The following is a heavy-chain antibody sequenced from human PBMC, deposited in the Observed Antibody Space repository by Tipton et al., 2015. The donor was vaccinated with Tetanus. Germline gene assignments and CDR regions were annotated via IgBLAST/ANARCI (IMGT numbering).Heavy chain of an antibody. J-gene: IGHJ4*02. Sequence: SLRLSCAASGFTFSNHGMHWVRQAPGKGLEWVSGIGWNGGSIGYADSVKGRFTISRDNAKNSLYLQMNSLRAEDTAFYYCAKVSPNTSGCLDYWGQGTLVTVSS. CDR2: IGWNGGSI. D-gene: IGHD6-19*01. CDR1: GFTFSNHG. V-gene: IGHV3-9*01. CDR3: AKVSPNTSGCLDY.